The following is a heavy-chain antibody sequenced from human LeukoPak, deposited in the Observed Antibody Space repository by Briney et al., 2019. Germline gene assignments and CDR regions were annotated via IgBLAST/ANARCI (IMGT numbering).Heavy chain of an antibody. D-gene: IGHD3-10*01. CDR3: ARVCHLWFGELLTRCGWFDP. Sequence: SETLSLTCTVSGGSISSYYWSWIRQPPGKGLEWIGYIYYSGSTNYNPSLKSRVTISVDTSKNQFSLKLSSVTAADTAVYYCARVCHLWFGELLTRCGWFDPWGQGTLVTVSS. CDR1: GGSISSYY. J-gene: IGHJ5*02. V-gene: IGHV4-59*01. CDR2: IYYSGST.